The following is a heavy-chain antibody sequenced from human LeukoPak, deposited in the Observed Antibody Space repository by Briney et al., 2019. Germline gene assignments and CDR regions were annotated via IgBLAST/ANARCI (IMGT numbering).Heavy chain of an antibody. J-gene: IGHJ4*02. Sequence: SETLSLTCTVSGYSISSGYYWGWIRQPPGKGLEWIGSIYHSGSTYYNPSLKSRVTISVDTSKNQFSLKLSSVTAADTAVYYCASGGYGDYVSYFDYWGQGTLVTVSS. V-gene: IGHV4-38-2*02. CDR1: GYSISSGYY. D-gene: IGHD4-17*01. CDR3: ASGGYGDYVSYFDY. CDR2: IYHSGST.